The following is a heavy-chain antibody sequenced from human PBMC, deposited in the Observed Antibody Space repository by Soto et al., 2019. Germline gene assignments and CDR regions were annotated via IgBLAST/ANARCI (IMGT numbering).Heavy chain of an antibody. CDR2: IYDSGST. V-gene: IGHV4-31*01. CDR1: GDSTISGSYF. J-gene: IGHJ4*02. Sequence: QVHLQESGPGLVKPSQPLSLTCTVSGDSTISGSYFWTWIRQRSGKGLEWIGYIYDSGSTSYNPSLASQVSISADTSNNHFSLTLISVTAADTAVYYCARRAGNRRGYPIDYWGQGIPVTVSS. CDR3: ARRAGNRRGYPIDY. D-gene: IGHD5-18*01.